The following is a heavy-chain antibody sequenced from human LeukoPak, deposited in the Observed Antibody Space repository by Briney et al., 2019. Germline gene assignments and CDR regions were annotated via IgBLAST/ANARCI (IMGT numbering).Heavy chain of an antibody. J-gene: IGHJ4*02. Sequence: SETLSLTCAVSGGSISSSNWWSWVRQPPGKGLEWIGEIYHSGSTNYNPSLKSRVTISVDKSKNQFSLKLSPVTAADTAVYYCARRFWDYYGVFDYWGQGTLVTVSS. CDR1: GGSISSSNW. CDR3: ARRFWDYYGVFDY. CDR2: IYHSGST. D-gene: IGHD3-10*01. V-gene: IGHV4-4*02.